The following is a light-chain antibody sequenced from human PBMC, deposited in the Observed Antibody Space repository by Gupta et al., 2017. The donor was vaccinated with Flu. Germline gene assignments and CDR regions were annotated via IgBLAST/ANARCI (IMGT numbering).Light chain of an antibody. CDR2: ENN. J-gene: IGLJ3*02. CDR1: SGSIASNS. CDR3: HSYDSSENIWV. V-gene: IGLV6-57*01. Sequence: KFLLTQPHSMSDSPGKTVAISCTRSSGSIASNSVQLFQQRPGTSPTTLLYENNQRPSGVPDPFSFSVASSATSASLAITGLKAEDEADYYWHSYDSSENIWVFGGGTKLTVL.